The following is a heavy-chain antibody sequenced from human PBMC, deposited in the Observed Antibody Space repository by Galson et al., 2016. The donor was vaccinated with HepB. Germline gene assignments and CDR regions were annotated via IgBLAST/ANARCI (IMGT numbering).Heavy chain of an antibody. D-gene: IGHD3-10*01. CDR3: ARDVGGTYSSWFDA. Sequence: SLRLSCAASGFTFDDYAMHWVRQVPGKGLQWVSGITWNIYNIDYADSVKGRFTISRDNARNSLYLQMNSLRPEDTALYYCARDVGGTYSSWFDAWGQGTLVTVSS. V-gene: IGHV3-9*01. CDR2: ITWNIYNI. J-gene: IGHJ5*02. CDR1: GFTFDDYA.